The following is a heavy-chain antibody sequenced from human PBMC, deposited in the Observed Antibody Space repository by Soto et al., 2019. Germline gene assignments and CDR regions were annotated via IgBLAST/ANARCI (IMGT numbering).Heavy chain of an antibody. Sequence: GGSLRLSCISSGFTFRTYTMNWVRQAPGKGLEWVSGIRGFSPYTFYAESVKGRFTISRDNAKNSLYLQMNSLRAEDTAVYYCAKVVFKSGQTEDFWGPGTLVTVSS. J-gene: IGHJ4*02. V-gene: IGHV3-21*01. CDR2: IRGFSPYT. D-gene: IGHD2-15*01. CDR3: AKVVFKSGQTEDF. CDR1: GFTFRTYT.